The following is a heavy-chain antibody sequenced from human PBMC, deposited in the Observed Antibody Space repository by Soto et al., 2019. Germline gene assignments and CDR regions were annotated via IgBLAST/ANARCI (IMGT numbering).Heavy chain of an antibody. J-gene: IGHJ1*01. CDR1: GGPFSGFF. Sequence: PSETLSLTCGVHGGPFSGFFWSWIRQSPGKGLEWIGEFNPGGSTHYNPSLKSRLTISADRYTIQVSLRLTSVTAADAAVYFCARSAASFGGASYLGAWGQGTLVTVSS. D-gene: IGHD1-26*01. V-gene: IGHV4-34*01. CDR2: FNPGGST. CDR3: ARSAASFGGASYLGA.